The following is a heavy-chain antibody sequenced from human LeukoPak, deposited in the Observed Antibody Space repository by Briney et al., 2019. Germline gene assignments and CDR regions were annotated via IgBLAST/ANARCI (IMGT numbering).Heavy chain of an antibody. CDR2: IIPIFGTA. V-gene: IGHV1-69*06. J-gene: IGHJ3*02. CDR1: GGTFSSYA. CDR3: ARGTSWGPHAFDI. Sequence: SVKVSCKASGGTFSSYAISWVRQAPGQGLEWMGGIIPIFGTANYAQKFQGRVTITADKSTSTAYMELSSLGSEDTAVYYCARGTSWGPHAFDIWGQGTMVTVSS. D-gene: IGHD2-2*01.